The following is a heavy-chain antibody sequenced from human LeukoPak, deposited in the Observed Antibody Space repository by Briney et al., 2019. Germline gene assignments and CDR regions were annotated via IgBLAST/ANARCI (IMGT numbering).Heavy chain of an antibody. J-gene: IGHJ4*02. Sequence: GESLKISCRGSGYTFTNYWIGWVRQMPGRGLEWMGIIHPGDSDPRYSPSFQGQVTISADKSMSTAYLQWSSLKASDTAMYYCARRSGTYFGTTGYLYFFDYWGQGTLVTASS. CDR2: IHPGDSDP. V-gene: IGHV5-51*01. CDR3: ARRSGTYFGTTGYLYFFDY. CDR1: GYTFTNYW. D-gene: IGHD3-22*01.